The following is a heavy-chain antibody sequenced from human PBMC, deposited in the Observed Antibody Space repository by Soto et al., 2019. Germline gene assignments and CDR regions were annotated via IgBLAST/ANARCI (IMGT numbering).Heavy chain of an antibody. CDR2: INPSGGST. V-gene: IGHV1-46*01. CDR1: GYTFTSYY. J-gene: IGHJ4*02. Sequence: GASVKVSCKASGYTFTSYYMHWVRQAPGQGLEWMGIINPSGGSTNYAQKFQGRVTMTRDTSTSTVYMELRSLRSEDTAVYYWAREEYFGSGSYHIDYWGQGTLVTVSS. CDR3: AREEYFGSGSYHIDY. D-gene: IGHD3-10*01.